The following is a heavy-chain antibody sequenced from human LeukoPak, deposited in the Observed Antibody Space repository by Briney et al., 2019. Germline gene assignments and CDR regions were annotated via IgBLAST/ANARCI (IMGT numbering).Heavy chain of an antibody. CDR1: GYTFSSYG. J-gene: IGHJ4*02. CDR2: ISAYNGYT. Sequence: ASVTVSCTGSGYTFSSYGINWARQAPGQGLEWMGWISAYNGYTNYARKLQGILTMTTDTSTTTAYMELRSLRSDDTAVYYCARERLELSDYWGQGTLVTVSS. V-gene: IGHV1-18*01. D-gene: IGHD1-7*01. CDR3: ARERLELSDY.